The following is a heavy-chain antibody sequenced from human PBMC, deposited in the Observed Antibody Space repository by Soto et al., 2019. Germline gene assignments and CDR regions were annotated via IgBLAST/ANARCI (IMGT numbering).Heavy chain of an antibody. D-gene: IGHD3-22*01. V-gene: IGHV1-69*01. J-gene: IGHJ4*02. Sequence: QEQLVQSVAELKKAGSSVKVSCKDTGGLFSSYAVSWVRQAPGQGLEWMGGIIPVFGTAYYAQKFQGRFRIPADEYTYTAYMELSSLRSEDPAMYYCARGGSGYVWFNEYWGQGTLVTVSS. CDR1: GGLFSSYA. CDR3: ARGGSGYVWFNEY. CDR2: IIPVFGTA.